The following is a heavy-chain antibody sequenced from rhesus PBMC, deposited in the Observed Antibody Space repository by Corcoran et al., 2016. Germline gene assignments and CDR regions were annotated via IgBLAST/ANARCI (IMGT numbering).Heavy chain of an antibody. V-gene: IGHV4S10*01. D-gene: IGHD3-34*01. CDR1: GGSISDSYR. Sequence: QVQLQGSGPGVVKPSETLSLTCAVSGGSISDSYRWSWIRQPPGKGLGWIGYIIGSSTSTNYNPSLKSLVTLSKDPSKNQFSLKLSSVTAADTAVYYCARLRSGDYYSFDYWGQGVLVTVSS. J-gene: IGHJ4*01. CDR2: IIGSSTST. CDR3: ARLRSGDYYSFDY.